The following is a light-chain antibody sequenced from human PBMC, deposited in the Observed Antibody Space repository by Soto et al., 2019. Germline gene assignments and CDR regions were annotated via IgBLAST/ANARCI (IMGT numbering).Light chain of an antibody. J-gene: IGLJ2*01. CDR3: QTWGSGAVV. CDR1: SGHSNYA. CDR2: LNSDGSH. Sequence: QLVLTQSPSASASLGASVKLTCTLSSGHSNYAIAWHQQQPEKGPRYLMKLNSDGSHSKGDGIPDRVSGSSPGAARYLTISRLQSEDEADYYCQTWGSGAVVFGGGTKLTVL. V-gene: IGLV4-69*01.